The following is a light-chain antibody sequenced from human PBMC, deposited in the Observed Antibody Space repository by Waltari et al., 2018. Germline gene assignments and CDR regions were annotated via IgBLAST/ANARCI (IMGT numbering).Light chain of an antibody. CDR1: QSVSSSY. CDR2: GAS. Sequence: EIVLTQSPGTLPLSPGERATLPCRSSQSVSSSYLAWYQQKPGQAPRLLIYGASSRATGIPDRFSGSGSGTDFTLTISRLEAEDFAVYYCQQYGSSLLTFGGGTKVEIK. CDR3: QQYGSSLLT. J-gene: IGKJ4*01. V-gene: IGKV3-20*01.